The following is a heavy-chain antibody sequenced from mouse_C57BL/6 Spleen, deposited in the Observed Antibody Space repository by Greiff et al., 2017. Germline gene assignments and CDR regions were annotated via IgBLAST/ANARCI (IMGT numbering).Heavy chain of an antibody. V-gene: IGHV1-26*01. Sequence: EVQLQQSGPELVKPGASVKISCKASGYTFTDYYMNWVKQSHGKSLEWIGDINPNNGGTSYNQKFKGKATLTVDKSSSTAYMELRSLTSEDSAVYYCAREAYGNFYYFDYGGQGTTLTVSS. CDR1: GYTFTDYY. J-gene: IGHJ2*01. D-gene: IGHD2-1*01. CDR2: INPNNGGT. CDR3: AREAYGNFYYFDY.